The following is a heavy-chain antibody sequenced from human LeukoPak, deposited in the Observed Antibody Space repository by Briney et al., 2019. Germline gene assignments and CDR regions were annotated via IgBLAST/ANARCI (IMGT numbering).Heavy chain of an antibody. CDR3: ARGRGGRWYFDY. CDR2: ISGSGGNT. CDR1: GLTFSSDA. Sequence: PGGSLRLSCAAPGLTFSSDAMSWVRQAPGKGLEWVSAISGSGGNTYYADSVKGRFTIFRDNSKNTLYLQMNSLRAEDTAVYYCARGRGGRWYFDYWGQGTLVTVSS. D-gene: IGHD3-16*02. J-gene: IGHJ4*02. V-gene: IGHV3-23*01.